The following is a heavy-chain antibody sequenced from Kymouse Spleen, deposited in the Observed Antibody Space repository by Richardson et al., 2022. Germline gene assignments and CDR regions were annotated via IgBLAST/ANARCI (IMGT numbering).Heavy chain of an antibody. D-gene: IGHD3-3*01. CDR1: GFTFSSYG. V-gene: IGHV3-30*18. CDR3: AKDYDFWSGYYPYFDY. CDR2: ISYDGSNK. Sequence: QVQLVESGGGVVQPGRSLRLSCAASGFTFSSYGMHWVRQAPGKGLEWVAVISYDGSNKYYADSVKGRFTISRDNSKNTLYLQMNSLRAEDTAVYYCAKDYDFWSGYYPYFDYWGQGTLVTVSS. J-gene: IGHJ4*02.